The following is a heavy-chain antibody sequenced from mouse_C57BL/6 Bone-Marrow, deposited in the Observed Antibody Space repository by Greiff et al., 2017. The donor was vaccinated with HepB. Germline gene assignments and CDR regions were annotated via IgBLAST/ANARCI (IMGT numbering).Heavy chain of an antibody. D-gene: IGHD1-1*02. CDR1: GFSLTSYG. CDR3: ARGGGIAWFAY. Sequence: VQLKESGPGLVQPSQSLSITCTVSGFSLTSYGVHWVRQSPGKGLEWLGVIWSGGSTDYNAAFISRLSISKDNSKSQVFFKMNSLQADDTAIYYCARGGGIAWFAYWGQGTLVTVSA. V-gene: IGHV2-2*01. J-gene: IGHJ3*01. CDR2: IWSGGST.